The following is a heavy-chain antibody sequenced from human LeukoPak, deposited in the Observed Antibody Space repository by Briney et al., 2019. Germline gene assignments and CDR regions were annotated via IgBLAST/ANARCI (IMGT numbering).Heavy chain of an antibody. D-gene: IGHD2-2*01. CDR2: ISAYNGNT. CDR1: GYTFTSYG. J-gene: IGHJ6*02. CDR3: ARYCSSTSCYHPYYYYGMDV. V-gene: IGHV1-18*01. Sequence: ASVKVSCKASGYTFTSYGISWVRQAPGQGLEWMGWISAYNGNTNYAQKLQGRVTMTTDTSTSTAYMELRSLRSDDTAVYYCARYCSSTSCYHPYYYYGMDVWGQGTTVTVSS.